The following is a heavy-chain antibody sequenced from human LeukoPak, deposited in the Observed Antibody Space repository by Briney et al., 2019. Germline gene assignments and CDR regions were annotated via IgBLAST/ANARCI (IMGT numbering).Heavy chain of an antibody. D-gene: IGHD6-19*01. V-gene: IGHV3-21*01. CDR2: ISSSSSYI. CDR3: ARDMQWLVRAVDY. Sequence: GSLRLSCAVSGFSVSGYWMSWVRQAPGKGLEWVSSISSSSSYIYYADSVKGRFTISRDNAKNSLYLQMNSLRAEDTAVYYCARDMQWLVRAVDYWGQGTLVTVSS. J-gene: IGHJ4*02. CDR1: GFSVSGYW.